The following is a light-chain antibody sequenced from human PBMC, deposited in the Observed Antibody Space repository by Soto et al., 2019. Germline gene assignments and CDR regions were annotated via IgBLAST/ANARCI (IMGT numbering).Light chain of an antibody. J-gene: IGKJ2*01. Sequence: EIVLTQSPGTLSLSPGERATLSCRASQSVSSSYLAWYQQKPGQAPRLLIYGASSRATGIADRFSGSGSATDFTLPISRLEPDDFAVYYCQQYGSTPPYTFGQGTKLEIK. V-gene: IGKV3-20*01. CDR3: QQYGSTPPYT. CDR1: QSVSSSY. CDR2: GAS.